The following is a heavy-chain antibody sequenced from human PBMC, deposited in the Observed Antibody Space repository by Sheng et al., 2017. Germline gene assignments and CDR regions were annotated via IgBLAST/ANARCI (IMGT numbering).Heavy chain of an antibody. D-gene: IGHD4-17*01. CDR3: ARDAGDSTYYFDY. CDR1: GFTFSTYA. Sequence: EVQLLESGGGLVQPGGSPRLSCAASGFTFSTYAMTWVRQAPGKGLEWLSAVSGSGGSTSYADSVEGRFTISRDNSKSTLYLQMNDLRAEDTAVYYCARDAGDSTYYFDYWGQGTLVTVSS. J-gene: IGHJ4*02. V-gene: IGHV3-23*01. CDR2: VSGSGGST.